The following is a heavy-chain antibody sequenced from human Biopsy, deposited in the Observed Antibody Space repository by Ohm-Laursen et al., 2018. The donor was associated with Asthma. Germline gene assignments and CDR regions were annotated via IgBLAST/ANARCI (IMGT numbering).Heavy chain of an antibody. V-gene: IGHV1-3*01. D-gene: IGHD3-3*01. J-gene: IGHJ3*02. Sequence: AASVKVSCKASGYTFISSAIPWVRQAPGQRLEWMGWINAGNGNTKHSQKFQGRVTITRDTSASTAYMELSSLRSEDTAVYYCARTYYEFWTGQVNDAFGIWGQGTMVTVSS. CDR3: ARTYYEFWTGQVNDAFGI. CDR1: GYTFISSA. CDR2: INAGNGNT.